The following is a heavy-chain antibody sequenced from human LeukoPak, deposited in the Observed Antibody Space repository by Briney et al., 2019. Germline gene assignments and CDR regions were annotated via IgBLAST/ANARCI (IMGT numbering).Heavy chain of an antibody. CDR1: GYTFTGYY. CDR2: INPNSGGT. J-gene: IGHJ5*02. V-gene: IGHV1-2*04. D-gene: IGHD6-13*01. CDR3: ARGGGIAAAGADNWFDP. Sequence: ASVKVSCKASGYTFTGYYMHWVRQAPGQGLEWMGWINPNSGGTNYAQKFQGWVTMTRDTSISTAYMELSRLRSDDTAVYYCARGGGIAAAGADNWFDPWGQGTLVTVSS.